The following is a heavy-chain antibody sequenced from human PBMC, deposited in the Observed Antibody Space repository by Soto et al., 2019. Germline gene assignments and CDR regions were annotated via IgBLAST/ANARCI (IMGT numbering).Heavy chain of an antibody. CDR1: GYTFTSYD. CDR2: MNPNSGNT. D-gene: IGHD3-10*01. CDR3: ARAHPRFSNYYGSGSYYGY. Sequence: QVQLVQSGAEVKKPGASVKVSCKASGYTFTSYDLNWVRQATGQGLEWMGWMNPNSGNTGYAQKXXGRATMTRNTXXSXAXXELSSLRSEDTAVYYCARAHPRFSNYYGSGSYYGYWGQGTLVTVSS. V-gene: IGHV1-8*01. J-gene: IGHJ4*02.